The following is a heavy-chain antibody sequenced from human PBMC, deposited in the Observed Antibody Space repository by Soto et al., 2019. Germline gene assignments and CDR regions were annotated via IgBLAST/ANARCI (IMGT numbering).Heavy chain of an antibody. J-gene: IGHJ5*02. D-gene: IGHD2-2*01. V-gene: IGHV4-30-4*01. CDR2: IYYSGST. Sequence: PSETLSLTCTVSGGSISSGDYYWSWIRQPPGKGLEWIGYIYYSGSTYYNPSLKSRVTISVDTSKNQFSLKLSSVTAADTAVYYCARHIVVVPAAMAMSWFDPWGQGTLVTVSS. CDR3: ARHIVVVPAAMAMSWFDP. CDR1: GGSISSGDYY.